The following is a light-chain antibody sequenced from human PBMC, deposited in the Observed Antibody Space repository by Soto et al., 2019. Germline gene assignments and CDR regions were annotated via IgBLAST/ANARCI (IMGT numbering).Light chain of an antibody. J-gene: IGKJ3*01. CDR3: QQYGSSPPIT. V-gene: IGKV3-20*01. Sequence: EIVLTQSPGTLSLSPGERATFSCRASQSVSSSYIAWYQQKRGQAPRRLIYGASIRATGIPDRFSGSGSGTDFTLTISRLEPEDFAVYYCQQYGSSPPITFGPGTKVDIK. CDR1: QSVSSSY. CDR2: GAS.